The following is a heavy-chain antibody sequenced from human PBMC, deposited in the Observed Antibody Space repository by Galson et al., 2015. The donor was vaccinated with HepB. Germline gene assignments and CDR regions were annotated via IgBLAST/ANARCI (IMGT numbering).Heavy chain of an antibody. V-gene: IGHV3-21*01. CDR2: ISSSSSYI. CDR1: GFTFSSYS. Sequence: SLRLSCAASGFTFSSYSMNWVRQAPGKGLEWVSSISSSSSYIYYADSVKGRFTISRDNAKNSLYLQMNSLRAEDTAVYYRAGELWFGELSGYWGQGTLVTVSS. J-gene: IGHJ4*02. D-gene: IGHD3-10*01. CDR3: AGELWFGELSGY.